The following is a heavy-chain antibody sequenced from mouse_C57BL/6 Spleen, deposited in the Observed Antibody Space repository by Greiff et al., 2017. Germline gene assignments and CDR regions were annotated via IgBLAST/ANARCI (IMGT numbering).Heavy chain of an antibody. CDR3: ARMYYGSSFDY. V-gene: IGHV1-26*01. Sequence: VQLQQSGPELVKPGASVKISCKASGYTFNDYYMNWVKQSNGKSLEWIGDINPNNGGTRYNQKFKGKATLTVDKSSSTAYMELRSLTSEYSAVYYCARMYYGSSFDYWGQGTTLTVSS. D-gene: IGHD1-1*01. J-gene: IGHJ2*01. CDR2: INPNNGGT. CDR1: GYTFNDYY.